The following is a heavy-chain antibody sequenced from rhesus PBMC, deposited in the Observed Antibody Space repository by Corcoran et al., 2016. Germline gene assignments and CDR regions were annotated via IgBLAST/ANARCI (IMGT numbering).Heavy chain of an antibody. CDR1: GYSISSGYD. Sequence: QVQLQESGPGVVKPSETLSLTCAVSGYSISSGYDWSWIRQPPGKGLEWIGYIYGSSGSTNYNPSLKNRVTISKDTSKNQLSLKLSSVTTADTAVYYCARTYSGSWMDAFDFWGQGLRVTVSS. V-gene: IGHV4-76*01. CDR2: IYGSSGST. D-gene: IGHD6-25*01. CDR3: ARTYSGSWMDAFDF. J-gene: IGHJ3*01.